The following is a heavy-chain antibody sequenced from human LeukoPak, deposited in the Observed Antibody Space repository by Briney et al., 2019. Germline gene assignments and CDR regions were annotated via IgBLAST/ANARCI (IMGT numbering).Heavy chain of an antibody. CDR2: IIPIFGTA. CDR1: GGTFSSYA. CDR3: ARGSDIVVVPAAMDYNWFDP. Sequence: SVKVSCKASGGTFSSYAISWVRQAPGQGREWMGGIIPIFGTANYAQKFQGRVTITADESTSTAYMELSSLRSEDTAVYYCARGSDIVVVPAAMDYNWFDPWGQGTLVTVSS. D-gene: IGHD2-2*01. J-gene: IGHJ5*02. V-gene: IGHV1-69*01.